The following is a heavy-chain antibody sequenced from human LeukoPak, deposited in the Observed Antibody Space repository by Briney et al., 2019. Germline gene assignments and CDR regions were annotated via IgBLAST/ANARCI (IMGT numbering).Heavy chain of an antibody. CDR2: ISWNSGSI. CDR3: AKDRWRVYYYGMDV. CDR1: GFTFDDYA. J-gene: IGHJ6*02. Sequence: PGGSLRLSCAASGFTFDDYAMHWVRQAPGKGLEWVSGISWNSGSIGYADSVKGRFTISRDNAKNSLYLQMNSLRAEDTALYYCAKDRWRVYYYGMDVSGQGTTVTVSS. V-gene: IGHV3-9*01. D-gene: IGHD6-19*01.